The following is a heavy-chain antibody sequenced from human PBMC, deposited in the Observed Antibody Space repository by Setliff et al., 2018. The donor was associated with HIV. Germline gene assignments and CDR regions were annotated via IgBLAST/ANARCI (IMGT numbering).Heavy chain of an antibody. CDR1: GFTFSSYS. J-gene: IGHJ6*03. V-gene: IGHV3-48*01. D-gene: IGHD2-15*01. Sequence: TGGSLRLSCAASGFTFSSYSMNWVRQAPGKGLEWVSYISSSSSTIYYADSVKGRFTISRDNAKNSLYLQMNSLRAEDTAVYYCARGGSSAFRYYYYMDVWGKGTTVTVSS. CDR3: ARGGSSAFRYYYYMDV. CDR2: ISSSSSTI.